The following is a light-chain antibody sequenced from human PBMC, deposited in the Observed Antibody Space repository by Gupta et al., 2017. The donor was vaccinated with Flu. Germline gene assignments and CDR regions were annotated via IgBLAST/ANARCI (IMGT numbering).Light chain of an antibody. Sequence: EIVMTQSPRSLPVTPGEPASVSCRSSQSLLHSDGYNYLDWYLQKPGQSPQLLIYLASKRASGVPDRFSGSGSGTDFTLRISRVEAEDVGVYYCMQALHTPLTFGGGTKVEIK. CDR3: MQALHTPLT. J-gene: IGKJ4*01. V-gene: IGKV2-28*01. CDR1: QSLLHSDGYNY. CDR2: LAS.